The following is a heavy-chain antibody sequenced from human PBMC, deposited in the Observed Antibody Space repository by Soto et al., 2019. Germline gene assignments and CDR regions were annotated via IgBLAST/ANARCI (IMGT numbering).Heavy chain of an antibody. CDR2: INSGGSTI. Sequence: EVHLVESGGGLIQPGGSLRLSCAASGFTFSDYSMNWVRQAPGKGLQWVSYINSGGSTIYYADSVKGRFTTSRDNARDSLFLQMNSLTTEDTAVYYCARGGSSGYFTNARLDYWGQGTLVTVSS. D-gene: IGHD5-12*01. CDR3: ARGGSSGYFTNARLDY. J-gene: IGHJ4*02. V-gene: IGHV3-48*01. CDR1: GFTFSDYS.